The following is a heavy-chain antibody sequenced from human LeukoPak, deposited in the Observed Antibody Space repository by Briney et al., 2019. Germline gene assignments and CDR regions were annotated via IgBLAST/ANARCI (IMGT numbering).Heavy chain of an antibody. CDR2: INAGNGNT. V-gene: IGHV1-3*01. CDR1: GYTFTSYA. J-gene: IGHJ4*02. D-gene: IGHD3-10*01. CDR3: ARGSYEEYYYGSGSYPDHDY. Sequence: ASVKVSCKASGYTFTSYAMHWVRQAPGQRLEGMGWINAGNGNTKDSQKFQGRVTITTDKCASTAYMELSSLRSEDTAVYYCARGSYEEYYYGSGSYPDHDYWGQGTPVTVFS.